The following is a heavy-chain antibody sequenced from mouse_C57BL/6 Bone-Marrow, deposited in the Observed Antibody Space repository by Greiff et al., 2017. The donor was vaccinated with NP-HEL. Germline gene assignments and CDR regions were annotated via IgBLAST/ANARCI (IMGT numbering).Heavy chain of an antibody. CDR2: IHPNSGST. V-gene: IGHV1-64*01. J-gene: IGHJ2*01. CDR3: AREGGITTVGDD. D-gene: IGHD1-1*01. CDR1: GYTFTSYW. Sequence: QVQLQQPGAELVKPGASVKLSCKASGYTFTSYWMHWVKQRPGQGLEWIGMIHPNSGSTNYNEKFKSKATLTVDKSSSTAYMQLSSLTSEDSAVYYCAREGGITTVGDDWGQGTTLTVSS.